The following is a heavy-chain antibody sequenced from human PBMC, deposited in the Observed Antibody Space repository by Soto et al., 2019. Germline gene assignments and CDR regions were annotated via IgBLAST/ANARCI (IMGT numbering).Heavy chain of an antibody. CDR2: ILNAGSNR. CDR3: ARDDEYSGNSMDV. V-gene: IGHV3-33*01. Sequence: QVQLVESGGGVVQPGGSLRLSCAASGFTFSNYGMHWVRQAPGKGLEWVAVILNAGSNRYHADSVKDRFTISRDNSKNMLYLQMNSLRAEDTAVYYCARDDEYSGNSMDVWGQGTTVTVS. J-gene: IGHJ6*02. CDR1: GFTFSNYG. D-gene: IGHD2-15*01.